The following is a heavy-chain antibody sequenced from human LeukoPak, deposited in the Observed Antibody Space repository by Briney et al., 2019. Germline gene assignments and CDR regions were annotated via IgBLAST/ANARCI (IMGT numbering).Heavy chain of an antibody. V-gene: IGHV4-4*02. J-gene: IGHJ4*02. CDR1: GGFISSGNW. CDR2: IHNGVGT. Sequence: PSETLCLTCAVSGGFISSGNWWGWFRQPPGKGLEWIGEIHNGVGTNYNPSLKSRLAISMDKSKNQFSLDVTSVTAADTAMYYCARKGPATIADYWGRGTLVTVSS. D-gene: IGHD2-15*01. CDR3: ARKGPATIADY.